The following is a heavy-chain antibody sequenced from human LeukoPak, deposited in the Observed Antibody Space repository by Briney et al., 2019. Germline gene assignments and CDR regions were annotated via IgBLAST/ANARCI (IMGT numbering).Heavy chain of an antibody. Sequence: SQTLSPTCTVSGGSISSGGYYWSWIRQPPGKGLEWIGYIYHSGSTYYNPSLKSRVTISVDRSKNQFSLKLSSVTAADTAVYYCASKSGSYSDYYYMDVWGKGTTVTVSS. CDR1: GGSISSGGYY. D-gene: IGHD1-26*01. CDR3: ASKSGSYSDYYYMDV. V-gene: IGHV4-30-2*01. J-gene: IGHJ6*03. CDR2: IYHSGST.